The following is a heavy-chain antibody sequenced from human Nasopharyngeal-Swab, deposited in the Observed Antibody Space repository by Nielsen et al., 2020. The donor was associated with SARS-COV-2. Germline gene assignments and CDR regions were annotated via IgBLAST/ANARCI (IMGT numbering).Heavy chain of an antibody. CDR2: IYYSGST. D-gene: IGHD6-13*01. J-gene: IGHJ4*02. Sequence: SETLSLTCTVSGGSISSYYWSWIRQPPGKGLEWIGYIYYSGSTNYNPSLKSRVTISVDTSKNQFSLKLSSVTAADTAVYYCATGYAIAAAGTIDYWGQGTLVTVSS. CDR3: ATGYAIAAAGTIDY. V-gene: IGHV4-59*01. CDR1: GGSISSYY.